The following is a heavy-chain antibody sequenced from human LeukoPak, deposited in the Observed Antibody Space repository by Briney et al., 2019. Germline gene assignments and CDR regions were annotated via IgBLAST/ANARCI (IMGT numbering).Heavy chain of an antibody. Sequence: GGSLRLSCAASGFTFSSYSMNWVRQAPGKGLEWVSYISSSSSTIYYADSVKGRFTISRDNAKNSLYLQMNSLRAEDTAVYYCARVWTSFIDHPLPIFDPWGQGTLVTVSS. CDR2: ISSSSSTI. CDR3: ARVWTSFIDHPLPIFDP. V-gene: IGHV3-48*01. CDR1: GFTFSSYS. D-gene: IGHD1-1*01. J-gene: IGHJ5*02.